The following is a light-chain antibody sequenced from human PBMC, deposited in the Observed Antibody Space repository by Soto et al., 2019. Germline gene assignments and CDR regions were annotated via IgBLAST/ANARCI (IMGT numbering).Light chain of an antibody. CDR1: QSLNARY. J-gene: IGKJ1*01. Sequence: EIVLTHSPGTLSLSPGERATLSCRASQSLNARYLAWYQVKPGQAPRLLFYGASSRATGIPDRFIGSGSGTDFTLTITGLEPEDFAVYYCQQFHISRTFGQGTKVDIK. CDR3: QQFHISRT. V-gene: IGKV3-20*01. CDR2: GAS.